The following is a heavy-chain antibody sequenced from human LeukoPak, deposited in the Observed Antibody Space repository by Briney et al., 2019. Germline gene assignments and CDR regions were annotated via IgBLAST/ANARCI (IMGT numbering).Heavy chain of an antibody. J-gene: IGHJ4*02. Sequence: ASVKVSCKASGYTFTSYGISWVRQAPGQGLEWMGWISAYNGNTNYAQKLQGRVTMTTDTSTSTAYMELRSLRSDDTAVYYCARDGALYDSSGYYPVDCWGQGTLVTVSS. CDR1: GYTFTSYG. D-gene: IGHD3-22*01. CDR3: ARDGALYDSSGYYPVDC. CDR2: ISAYNGNT. V-gene: IGHV1-18*01.